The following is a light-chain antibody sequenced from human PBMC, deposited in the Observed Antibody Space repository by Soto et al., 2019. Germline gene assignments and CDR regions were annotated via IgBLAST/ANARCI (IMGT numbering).Light chain of an antibody. J-gene: IGKJ1*01. CDR1: QSVSSD. CDR3: QHYGSSRT. CDR2: GAS. Sequence: EIVLTQSPGTLSLSPGERATLSCRASQSVSSDLAWYQQTPGQAPRLLIYGASSRATGIPDRFSGSGSGIDFTLSISRLEPEDFAVYYCQHYGSSRTFGQGTKVEIK. V-gene: IGKV3-20*01.